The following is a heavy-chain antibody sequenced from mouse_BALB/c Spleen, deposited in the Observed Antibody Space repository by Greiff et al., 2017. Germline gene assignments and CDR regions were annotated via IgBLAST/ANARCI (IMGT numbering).Heavy chain of an antibody. CDR1: GFNIKDYY. CDR2: IDPENGNT. CDR3: ARLGPMDY. Sequence: VQLQQSGAELVRPGALVKLSCKASGFNIKDYYMHWVKQRPEQGLEWIGWIDPENGNTIYDPKFQGQASITADTSSNTAYLQLSSLTSEDTAVYYCARLGPMDYWGQGTSVTVSS. J-gene: IGHJ4*01. V-gene: IGHV14-1*02.